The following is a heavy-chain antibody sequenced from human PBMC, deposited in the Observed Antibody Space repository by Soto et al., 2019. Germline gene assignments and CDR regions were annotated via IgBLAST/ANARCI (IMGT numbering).Heavy chain of an antibody. CDR3: AKDRLGGGLDY. Sequence: EVQLLQSGGGLVQPGGSLRLSCAASGFIFSNYAMNWVRQAPGKGLEWVSIVTSRGDTTYYADSVKGRFTISRDNSKNTLYLQVNSLTAEDTAVYYCAKDRLGGGLDYWGQGTQVSVSS. CDR2: VTSRGDTT. J-gene: IGHJ4*02. CDR1: GFIFSNYA. V-gene: IGHV3-23*01. D-gene: IGHD3-16*01.